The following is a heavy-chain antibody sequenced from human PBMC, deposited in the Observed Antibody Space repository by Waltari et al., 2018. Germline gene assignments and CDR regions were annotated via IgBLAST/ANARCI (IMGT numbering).Heavy chain of an antibody. V-gene: IGHV4-39*07. CDR1: GGSISSSSYY. Sequence: QLQLQESGPGLVKPSETPSLTCTVSGGSISSSSYYWGWIRQPPGKGLEWIGSIYYSGSTYYNPSLKSRVTISVDTSKNQFSLKLSSVTAADTAVYYCARDEELGIDYWGQGTLVTVSS. D-gene: IGHD7-27*01. J-gene: IGHJ4*02. CDR2: IYYSGST. CDR3: ARDEELGIDY.